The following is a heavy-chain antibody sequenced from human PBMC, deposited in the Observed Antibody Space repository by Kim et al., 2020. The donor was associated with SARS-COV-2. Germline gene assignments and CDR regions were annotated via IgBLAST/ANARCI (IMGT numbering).Heavy chain of an antibody. V-gene: IGHV3-23*01. CDR1: GFSFSSYA. Sequence: GGSLRLSCAASGFSFSSYAMNWVRQAPGKGLKWVSAISGSGGNTYYADSVKGRFTISRDNSKNTLYLQMNTLKPEDTAVYYCAKALPRATFTFDYWGQGTLVTVSS. J-gene: IGHJ4*02. CDR2: ISGSGGNT. CDR3: AKALPRATFTFDY.